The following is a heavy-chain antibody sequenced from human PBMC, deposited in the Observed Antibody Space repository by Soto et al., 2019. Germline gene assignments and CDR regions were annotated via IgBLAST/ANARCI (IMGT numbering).Heavy chain of an antibody. D-gene: IGHD4-17*01. Sequence: ASVKVSCKASGYTLTELSMHWVRQAPGKGLEWMGGFDPEDGETIYAQKFQGRVTMTEDTSTDTAYMELSSLRSEDTAVYYCATDLFGDYVFSGFDPWGQGTLVTVSS. CDR3: ATDLFGDYVFSGFDP. V-gene: IGHV1-24*01. CDR2: FDPEDGET. CDR1: GYTLTELS. J-gene: IGHJ5*02.